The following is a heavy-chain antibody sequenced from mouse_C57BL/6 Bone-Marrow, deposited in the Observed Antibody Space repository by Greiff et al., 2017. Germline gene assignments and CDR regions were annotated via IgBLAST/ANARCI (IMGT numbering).Heavy chain of an antibody. Sequence: VQLQQSGAELVRPGTSVKVSCKASGYAFTNYLIEWVKQRPGQGLEWIGVINPGSGGTNYNEKFKGKATLTADKSSSTAYMQLSSLTSEDSAVYFCARDYGYDGYFDYWGQGTTLTVSS. CDR3: ARDYGYDGYFDY. CDR1: GYAFTNYL. D-gene: IGHD2-2*01. CDR2: INPGSGGT. J-gene: IGHJ2*01. V-gene: IGHV1-54*01.